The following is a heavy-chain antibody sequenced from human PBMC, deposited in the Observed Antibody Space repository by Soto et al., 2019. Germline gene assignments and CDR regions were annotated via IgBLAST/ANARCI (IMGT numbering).Heavy chain of an antibody. CDR3: ARHSRSDILTGHFDY. V-gene: IGHV5-10-1*01. D-gene: IGHD3-9*01. CDR2: IDPSDSYT. Sequence: GESLKISGNGSGYSFTSYLISWVRQMPGKGLEWMGRIDPSDSYTNYSPSFQGHVTISADKSISTAYLQWSSLKASDTAMYYCARHSRSDILTGHFDYWGQGTLVTVSS. J-gene: IGHJ4*02. CDR1: GYSFTSYL.